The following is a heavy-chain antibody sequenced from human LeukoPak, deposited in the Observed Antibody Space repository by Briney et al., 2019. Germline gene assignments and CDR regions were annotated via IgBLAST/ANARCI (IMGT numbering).Heavy chain of an antibody. V-gene: IGHV3-49*03. J-gene: IGHJ3*02. D-gene: IGHD1-26*01. CDR1: GFTFGDYA. Sequence: GGSLRLSCTASGFTFGDYAMSWFRQAPGEGLEWVGFIRSKAYGGTTEYAASVKGRFTISRDDSKSIAYLQMNSLKTEDTAVYYCTRDSGSYSGDDAFDIWGQGTMVTVSS. CDR3: TRDSGSYSGDDAFDI. CDR2: IRSKAYGGTT.